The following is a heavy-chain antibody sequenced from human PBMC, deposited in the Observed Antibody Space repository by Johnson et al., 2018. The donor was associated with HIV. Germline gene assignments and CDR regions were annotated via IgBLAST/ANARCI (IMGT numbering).Heavy chain of an antibody. V-gene: IGHV3-74*01. J-gene: IGHJ3*02. CDR3: AKDRVGATSPQAQNAFDI. CDR2: IKSDGTST. D-gene: IGHD1-26*01. Sequence: VQLVESGGGVVQPGRSLRLSCAASGFTFSSYWMHWVRQAPGKGLVWVSRIKSDGTSTNYADSVKGRFTISRDNSKTTLYLQMNSLRAEDTAVYYCAKDRVGATSPQAQNAFDIWGQGTMVTVSS. CDR1: GFTFSSYW.